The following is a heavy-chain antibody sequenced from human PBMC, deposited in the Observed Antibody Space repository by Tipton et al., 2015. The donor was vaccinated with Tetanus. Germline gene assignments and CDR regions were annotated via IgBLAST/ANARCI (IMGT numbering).Heavy chain of an antibody. V-gene: IGHV4-59*02. CDR1: GDSGSRHY. CDR3: ARGLIDDFPGSRIYFDS. Sequence: GLVKPSETLSLTCSVSGDSGSRHYWSWIRQPPGKALEWIGDIFYSGNSISNPSFRSRVTMSVDTSRTPFPLTLIAVTAADTAVYFCARGLIDDFPGSRIYFDSWGPGTLVTVSS. D-gene: IGHD2-8*01. CDR2: IFYSGNS. J-gene: IGHJ4*02.